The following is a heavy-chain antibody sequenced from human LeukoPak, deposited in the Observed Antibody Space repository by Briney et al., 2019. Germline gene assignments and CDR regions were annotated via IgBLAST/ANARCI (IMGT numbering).Heavy chain of an antibody. CDR1: RFTFSSYW. Sequence: SGGSLRLSCAASRFTFSSYWMSWVRQAPGKGLEWVANIKQDGSEKYYVDSVKGRFTISRDNAKNSLYLQMNSLRAEDTAVYYCARELSYSSGWFQYSDYWGQGTLVTVSS. CDR3: ARELSYSSGWFQYSDY. CDR2: IKQDGSEK. V-gene: IGHV3-7*01. D-gene: IGHD6-19*01. J-gene: IGHJ4*02.